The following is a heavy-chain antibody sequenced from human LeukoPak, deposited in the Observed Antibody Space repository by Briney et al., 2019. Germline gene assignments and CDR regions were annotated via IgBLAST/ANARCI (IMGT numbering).Heavy chain of an antibody. D-gene: IGHD2-15*01. J-gene: IGHJ6*03. CDR1: GGSISSDRYS. Sequence: SQTLSFTCTVSGGSISSDRYSWSWIRQPAGRGLEWIGRIYSSANIDYNPSLESRVTLSIDTSNNQFSLRLSSVTAADTAVYYCARVTGDLVGPFYYYYLDVWGKGTTVTISS. V-gene: IGHV4-61*02. CDR3: ARVTGDLVGPFYYYYLDV. CDR2: IYSSANI.